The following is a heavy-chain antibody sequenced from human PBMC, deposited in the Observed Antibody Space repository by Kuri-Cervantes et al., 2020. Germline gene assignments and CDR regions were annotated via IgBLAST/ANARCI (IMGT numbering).Heavy chain of an antibody. J-gene: IGHJ4*02. Sequence: ESLKISCTVSGGSVSSGGYHWSWVRQPPGKGLEWIGYMHYAGSTNYNPSLKGRVTISTDGSKNQFSLKLSSVIAADTAVYYCARGRPKSYYDSSGHLYDYWGQGTLVTVSS. CDR1: GGSVSSGGYH. CDR3: ARGRPKSYYDSSGHLYDY. CDR2: MHYAGST. V-gene: IGHV4-61*08. D-gene: IGHD3-22*01.